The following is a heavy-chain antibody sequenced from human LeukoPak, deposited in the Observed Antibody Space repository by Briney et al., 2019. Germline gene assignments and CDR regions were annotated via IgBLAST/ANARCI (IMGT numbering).Heavy chain of an antibody. D-gene: IGHD1-26*01. Sequence: ASVKVSCKASGYTFTSYYMHWVRQAPGQGLEWMGIINPSGGSTSYAQKFQGRVTMTRDMSTSTVYMELSSLRSEDTAVYYCATDLQGWELGYAFDIWGQGTMVTVSS. V-gene: IGHV1-46*01. J-gene: IGHJ3*02. CDR3: ATDLQGWELGYAFDI. CDR1: GYTFTSYY. CDR2: INPSGGST.